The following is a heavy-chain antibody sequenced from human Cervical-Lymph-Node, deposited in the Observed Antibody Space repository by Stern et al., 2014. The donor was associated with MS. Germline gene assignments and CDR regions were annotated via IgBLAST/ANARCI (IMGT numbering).Heavy chain of an antibody. V-gene: IGHV5-51*01. CDR3: ARHSYCGSTSCRDWYFDL. D-gene: IGHD2-2*01. J-gene: IGHJ2*01. CDR1: GYSFTNYW. CDR2: IYPGDSDT. Sequence: EVQLLQSGAEVKKPGESLMISCQGSGYSFTNYWIGWVRQMPGKGLEWMAIIYPGDSDTRYSPSFQGQVTISADKSISTAYLQWSSLKASDTAMYYCARHSYCGSTSCRDWYFDLWGRGTLVTVSS.